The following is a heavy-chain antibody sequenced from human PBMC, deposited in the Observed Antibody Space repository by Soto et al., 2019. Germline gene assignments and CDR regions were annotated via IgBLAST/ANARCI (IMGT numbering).Heavy chain of an antibody. CDR3: AKDLAARPGGYFDY. Sequence: GGSLRLSCAASGFTFSSYWMHWVRQAPGKGLVWVSRINSDGSSTYYADSVKGRFTISRDNSKNTLYLQMNSLRAEDTAVYYCAKDLAARPGGYFDYWGQGTLVTVSS. V-gene: IGHV3-74*01. J-gene: IGHJ4*02. CDR2: INSDGSST. D-gene: IGHD6-6*01. CDR1: GFTFSSYW.